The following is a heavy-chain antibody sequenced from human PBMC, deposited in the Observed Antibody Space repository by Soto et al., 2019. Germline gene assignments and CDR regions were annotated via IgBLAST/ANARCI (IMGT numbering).Heavy chain of an antibody. J-gene: IGHJ5*02. CDR3: ARRTTGSGWYPMFDT. CDR2: IYHTGSA. CDR1: GASMTSSHW. Sequence: QVQLQESGPGLVKPSGTLSLTCAVSGASMTSSHWWSWVRQPPGKGLEWIGEIYHTGSANYKPSLESRVTISVDMSKNRFSLILTSVTAADTATYYCARRTTGSGWYPMFDTWGQGALVTVSS. V-gene: IGHV4-4*02. D-gene: IGHD6-19*01.